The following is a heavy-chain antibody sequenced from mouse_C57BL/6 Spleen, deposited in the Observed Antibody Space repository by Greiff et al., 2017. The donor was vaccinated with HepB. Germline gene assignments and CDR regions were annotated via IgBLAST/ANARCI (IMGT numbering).Heavy chain of an antibody. CDR1: GFTFSSYT. CDR3: ARHWELGRAMDY. D-gene: IGHD4-1*01. V-gene: IGHV5-9*01. J-gene: IGHJ4*01. Sequence: DVQLVESGGGLVKPGGSLKLSCAASGFTFSSYTMSWVRQTPEKRLEWVATISGGGGNTYYPDSVKGRFTISRDNAKNTLYLQMSSLRSEDTALYYCARHWELGRAMDYWGQGTSVTVSS. CDR2: ISGGGGNT.